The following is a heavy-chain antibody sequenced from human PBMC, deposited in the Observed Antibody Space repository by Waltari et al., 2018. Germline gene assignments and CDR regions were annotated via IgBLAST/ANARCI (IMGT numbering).Heavy chain of an antibody. D-gene: IGHD5-18*01. CDR1: GGSISSSSYY. CDR3: ARSIPSYGSIRKGAFDI. V-gene: IGHV4-39*01. J-gene: IGHJ3*02. Sequence: QLQLQESGPGLVKPSETLSLTCTVSGGSISSSSYYWGWIRQPPGKGLEWIGSIYYSGSTYYNPSLKSRVTISVDTSKNQFSLKLSSVTAADTAVYYCARSIPSYGSIRKGAFDIWGQGTMVTVSS. CDR2: IYYSGST.